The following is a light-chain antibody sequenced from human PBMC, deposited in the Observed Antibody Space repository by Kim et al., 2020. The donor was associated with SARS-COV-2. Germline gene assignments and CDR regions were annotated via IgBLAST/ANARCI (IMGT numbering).Light chain of an antibody. CDR2: AAS. CDR1: QSISSY. J-gene: IGKJ2*01. V-gene: IGKV1-39*01. CDR3: QQSYSTPYT. Sequence: SASVGDRFTITCRASQSISSYLNWYQQKPGKAPKLLIYAASSLQSGVPSSFSGSGSVTDFTLTISSLQPEDFATYYCQQSYSTPYTFGQGTKLEI.